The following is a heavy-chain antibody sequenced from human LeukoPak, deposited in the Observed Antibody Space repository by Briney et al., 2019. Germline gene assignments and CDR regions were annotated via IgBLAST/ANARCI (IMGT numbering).Heavy chain of an antibody. V-gene: IGHV4-39*07. CDR1: GASISGTAYY. D-gene: IGHD5-18*01. CDR3: ASLDTAMGEFDP. J-gene: IGHJ5*02. CDR2: IYYSGST. Sequence: SETLSLTCTVSGASISGTAYYWGWVRQPPRKGLEWIGNIYYSGSTYYNASLQSRVTISIDTSKNQFSLKLSSVTAADTAVYYCASLDTAMGEFDPWGQGTLVTVSS.